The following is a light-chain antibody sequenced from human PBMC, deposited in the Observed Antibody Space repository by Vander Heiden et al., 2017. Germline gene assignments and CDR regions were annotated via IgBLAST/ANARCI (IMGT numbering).Light chain of an antibody. CDR3: HQYAGSPWT. Sequence: EVVLTQSSGTLSLSPGERATLSCRASQSISSLYLAWYQQKPGQTPRLLIYAASSRATGIPDRFSGSASGTDFTLTISRLEPEDFAVYYCHQYAGSPWTFGQGTKVEVK. V-gene: IGKV3-20*01. CDR1: QSISSLY. CDR2: AAS. J-gene: IGKJ1*01.